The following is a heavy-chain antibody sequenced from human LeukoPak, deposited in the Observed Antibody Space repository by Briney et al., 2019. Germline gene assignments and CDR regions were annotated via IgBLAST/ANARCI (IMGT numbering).Heavy chain of an antibody. D-gene: IGHD5-12*01. CDR1: GFTFSSYW. J-gene: IGHJ4*02. V-gene: IGHV3-7*01. Sequence: GGSLRLSCAASGFTFSSYWMGWVRQAPGKGLEWVANIKQDGSEKYYVDSVKGRFTTSRDNAKNSLYLQMNSLRAEDTAVYYCARDLGSGYDYPTTWGQGTLVTVSS. CDR3: ARDLGSGYDYPTT. CDR2: IKQDGSEK.